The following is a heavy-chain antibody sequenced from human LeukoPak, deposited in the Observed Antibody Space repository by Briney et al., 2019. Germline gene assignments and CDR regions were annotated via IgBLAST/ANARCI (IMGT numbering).Heavy chain of an antibody. Sequence: SETLSLTCTVSGGSISANYWSWIRQPPGKGLEWIAYVYHNGDSHYNPSLRSRVTISLDTSTNQFSLKLTSVTAADTAVYNCATGGPSSKWFGRWGQGTLVTVSS. D-gene: IGHD6-13*01. CDR2: VYHNGDS. V-gene: IGHV4-59*01. CDR3: ATGGPSSKWFGR. CDR1: GGSISANY. J-gene: IGHJ5*02.